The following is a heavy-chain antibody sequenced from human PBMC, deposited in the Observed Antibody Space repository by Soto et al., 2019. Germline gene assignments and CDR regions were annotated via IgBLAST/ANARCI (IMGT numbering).Heavy chain of an antibody. V-gene: IGHV1-69*13. CDR2: IIPIFGTA. Sequence: GASVKVSCKASGGTFSSYAISWVRQAPGQGLEWMGGIIPIFGTANYAQKFQGRVTITADESTSTAYMELSSLRSEDTAVYYCARDQFGGSTSRQGYYYYGMDVWGQGTTVTVSS. J-gene: IGHJ6*02. CDR3: ARDQFGGSTSRQGYYYYGMDV. D-gene: IGHD2-2*01. CDR1: GGTFSSYA.